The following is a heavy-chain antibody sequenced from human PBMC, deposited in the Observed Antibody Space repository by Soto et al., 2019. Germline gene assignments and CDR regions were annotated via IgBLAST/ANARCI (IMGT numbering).Heavy chain of an antibody. Sequence: QVQLQESGPGLVKPSETLSLNCTVSGGPISSYYWSWIRQSPGKGLEWIGYIYYSGSTNYNPPLKSRGNIAVDTFQNQFSLELSSVTAADPAVSYCARGSSGWPPRLDYWGQGTLVTVSS. J-gene: IGHJ4*02. D-gene: IGHD6-19*01. CDR1: GGPISSYY. V-gene: IGHV4-59*01. CDR3: ARGSSGWPPRLDY. CDR2: IYYSGST.